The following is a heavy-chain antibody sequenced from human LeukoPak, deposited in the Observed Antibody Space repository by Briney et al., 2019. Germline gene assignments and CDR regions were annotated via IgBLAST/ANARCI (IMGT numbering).Heavy chain of an antibody. CDR1: GYTFTDYY. CDR3: ARVVGLIVGPTDPFHI. D-gene: IGHD1-26*01. Sequence: ASVKASCKASGYTFTDYYMHWVRQDPGQGLEWMGWINPNSGATEYAEKFQGRVTMTRDTSISTAYMELSRLRSDDTAVYYCARVVGLIVGPTDPFHIWGQGTMVTVSS. J-gene: IGHJ3*02. V-gene: IGHV1-2*02. CDR2: INPNSGAT.